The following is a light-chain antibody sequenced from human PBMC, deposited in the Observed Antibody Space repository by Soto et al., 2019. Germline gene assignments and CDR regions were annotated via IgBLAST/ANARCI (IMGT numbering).Light chain of an antibody. V-gene: IGKV3-20*01. CDR2: AAA. CDR3: QQYCASPWT. Sequence: IVLTQSPGTLSASPGERVSVSCKASQTVSSDFLAWYQHKPGQAPRLLIYAAAHRATGVPDRFTGSGSGTDFTLSITGLESDDFAVYFCQQYCASPWTFGRGTKVDIK. CDR1: QTVSSDF. J-gene: IGKJ1*01.